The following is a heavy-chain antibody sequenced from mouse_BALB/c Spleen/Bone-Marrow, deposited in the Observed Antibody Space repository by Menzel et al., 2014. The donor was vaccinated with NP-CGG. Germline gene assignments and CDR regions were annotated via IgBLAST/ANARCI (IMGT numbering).Heavy chain of an antibody. CDR3: ARWGLRSDY. Sequence: VKLMESGAELAKPGASVKMSRKASGYTFTSYWMHWVKQRPGQGLEWIGYINPSTGYTEYNQKFKDKATLTADKSSSTAYMQLSSLTSEDSAVYYCARWGLRSDYWGQGTTLTVSS. V-gene: IGHV1-7*01. CDR2: INPSTGYT. J-gene: IGHJ2*01. CDR1: GYTFTSYW. D-gene: IGHD2-4*01.